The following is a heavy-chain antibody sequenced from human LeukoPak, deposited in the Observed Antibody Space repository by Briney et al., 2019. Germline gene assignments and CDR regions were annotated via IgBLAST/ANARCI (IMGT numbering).Heavy chain of an antibody. Sequence: GGSLRLSCAVSGITLSNYGMSWVRLAPGKGLEWVAGISGSGGGTKYAGSVKGRFTISRDNPRNTLYLQMNSLRAEDTAVYFCAKRGVVIRVILVGFHKEAYYFDSWGQGALVTVSS. V-gene: IGHV3-23*01. CDR2: ISGSGGGT. CDR3: AKRGVVIRVILVGFHKEAYYFDS. J-gene: IGHJ4*02. CDR1: GITLSNYG. D-gene: IGHD3-22*01.